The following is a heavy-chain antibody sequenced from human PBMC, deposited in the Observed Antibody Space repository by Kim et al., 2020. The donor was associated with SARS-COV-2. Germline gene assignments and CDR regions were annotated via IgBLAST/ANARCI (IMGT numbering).Heavy chain of an antibody. CDR2: MNPKSGVT. J-gene: IGHJ3*02. CDR3: ATRVAGSSGPLAAFDI. CDR1: GYTFSDYY. V-gene: IGHV1-2*06. D-gene: IGHD6-19*01. Sequence: ASVKVSCKASGYTFSDYYMNWVRQAPGQGLEWMGRMNPKSGVTTYTQKFKGRVTMTRDTSTSTAYMELRSLRSDDTAMFFCATRVAGSSGPLAAFDIWGQ.